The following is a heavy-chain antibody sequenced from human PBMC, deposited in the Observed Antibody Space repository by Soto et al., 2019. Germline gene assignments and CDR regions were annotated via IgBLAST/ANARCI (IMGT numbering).Heavy chain of an antibody. J-gene: IGHJ3*02. CDR3: ARQGRYYDSSGYYRYAFDI. Sequence: PGESLKISCNGSGYSVTSYWIGWVRQMPGKGLEWMGIIYPGDSDTRYSPSFQGQVTISADKSISTAYLQWSSLKASDTAMYYCARQGRYYDSSGYYRYAFDIWGQGTMVTVSS. CDR2: IYPGDSDT. V-gene: IGHV5-51*01. CDR1: GYSVTSYW. D-gene: IGHD3-22*01.